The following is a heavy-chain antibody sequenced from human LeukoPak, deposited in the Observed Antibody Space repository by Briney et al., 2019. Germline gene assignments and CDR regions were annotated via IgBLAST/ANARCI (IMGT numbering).Heavy chain of an antibody. CDR2: IRYDGSNK. V-gene: IGHV3-30*02. CDR3: AKARTPDSSGYYYVREFDP. Sequence: GGSLRLSCAASGFTFSSYGMHWVRQAPGKGLEWVAFIRYDGSNKYYAASVKGRFTISRDNSKNTLYLQMNSLRAEDTAVYYCAKARTPDSSGYYYVREFDPWGQGTLVTVSS. D-gene: IGHD3-22*01. CDR1: GFTFSSYG. J-gene: IGHJ5*02.